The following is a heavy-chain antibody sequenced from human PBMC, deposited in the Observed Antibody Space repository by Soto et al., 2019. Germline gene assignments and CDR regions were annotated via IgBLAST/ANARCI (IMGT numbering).Heavy chain of an antibody. D-gene: IGHD4-4*01. CDR1: GFTFNNYA. CDR3: AKDPLPICDSNGAYFDY. V-gene: IGHV3-23*01. J-gene: IGHJ4*02. CDR2: ISGSGGTT. Sequence: EVQLLESGGGLVQPGGSLRLSCAASGFTFNNYAMSWVRQAPGKGLEWVSAISGSGGTTYFADSVKGRFPISRDNSKNTLYLDMNSLRADGTAVYYCAKDPLPICDSNGAYFDYWGQGTLVTVSS.